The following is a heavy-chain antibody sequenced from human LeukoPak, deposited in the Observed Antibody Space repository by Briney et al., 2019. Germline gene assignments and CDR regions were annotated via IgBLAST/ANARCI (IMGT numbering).Heavy chain of an antibody. V-gene: IGHV4-61*08. CDR3: ARVLPYSSGWGVDY. Sequence: PSQTLSLTCTVSGGSISSGGYYWSWIRQPPGKGLEWIGYIYYTGSTNYNPSLKSRVTISVDTSKNQFSLNLISVTAADTAVYYCARVLPYSSGWGVDYWGQGALVTVSS. D-gene: IGHD6-19*01. CDR1: GGSISSGGYY. J-gene: IGHJ4*02. CDR2: IYYTGST.